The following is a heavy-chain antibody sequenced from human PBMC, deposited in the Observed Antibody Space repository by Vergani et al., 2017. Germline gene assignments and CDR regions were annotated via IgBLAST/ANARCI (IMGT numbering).Heavy chain of an antibody. CDR3: AREWEQQLSN. CDR1: GDSVSSISAA. J-gene: IGHJ4*02. CDR2: TDYRSKWYN. Sequence: QVQLQQSGPGLVKPSQTLLLTCAISGDSVSSISAAWNWIRQSPSRGLEWLGRTDYRSKWYNDYAVSVKSRITINPDTSKNQFSLQLNPVTPEYTAVYSCAREWEQQLSNWGQGTLVTVSS. V-gene: IGHV6-1*01. D-gene: IGHD6-13*01.